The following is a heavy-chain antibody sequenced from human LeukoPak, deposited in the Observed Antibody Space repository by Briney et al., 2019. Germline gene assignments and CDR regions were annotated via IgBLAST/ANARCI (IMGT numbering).Heavy chain of an antibody. D-gene: IGHD1-26*01. CDR2: IYSGGRT. V-gene: IGHV3-66*01. CDR1: GFTVSSNY. J-gene: IGHJ4*02. Sequence: PGGSLRLSCAASGFTVSSNYMSWVRQAPGKGLELVSVIYSGGRTYYADSVKGRFTISRDNSKSALYLQMNSLRADDTAVYYCARVKWELRPYFDYWGQGTLVTVSS. CDR3: ARVKWELRPYFDY.